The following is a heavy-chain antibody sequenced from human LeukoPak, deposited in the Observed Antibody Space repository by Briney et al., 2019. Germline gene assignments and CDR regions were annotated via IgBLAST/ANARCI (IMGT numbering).Heavy chain of an antibody. D-gene: IGHD2-2*01. Sequence: QTGGSLRLSCAASGFTFNNYDITWVRQAPGKGLEWVSKISGSGGTTYYADSVKGRFTISRDNSKNTLYLQMNSLRAEDTAVYYCAKDIVVVPAIDYWGQGTLVTVSS. CDR1: GFTFNNYD. J-gene: IGHJ4*02. CDR2: ISGSGGTT. CDR3: AKDIVVVPAIDY. V-gene: IGHV3-23*01.